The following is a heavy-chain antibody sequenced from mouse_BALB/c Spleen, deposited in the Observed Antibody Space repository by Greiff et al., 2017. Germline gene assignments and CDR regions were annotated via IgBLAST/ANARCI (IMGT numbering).Heavy chain of an antibody. Sequence: QVQLQQPGAELVKPGASVKLSCKASGYTFTSYWMHWVKQRPGQGLEWIGEIDPSDSYTNYNQKFKGKATLTVDKSSSTAYMQLRSLTSEDSAVYYWARTKDMIATGRGPSYAMDYWGQGTSVTVSS. CDR1: GYTFTSYW. D-gene: IGHD2-4*01. V-gene: IGHV1-69*02. CDR3: ARTKDMIATGRGPSYAMDY. J-gene: IGHJ4*01. CDR2: IDPSDSYT.